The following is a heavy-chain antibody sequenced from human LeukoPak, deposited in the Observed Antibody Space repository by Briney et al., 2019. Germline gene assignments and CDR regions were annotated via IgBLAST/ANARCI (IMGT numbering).Heavy chain of an antibody. D-gene: IGHD6-19*01. CDR1: GFTFSSYS. Sequence: TGGSLRLSCAASGFTFSSYSMNWVRQAPGKGLEWASAISGDSRYIYYADSVRGRFTISRDNSKNTLYLQMNSLRAEDTAVYYCARDSKKWLSFYGMDVWGQGTTVTVSS. J-gene: IGHJ6*02. V-gene: IGHV3-21*01. CDR2: ISGDSRYI. CDR3: ARDSKKWLSFYGMDV.